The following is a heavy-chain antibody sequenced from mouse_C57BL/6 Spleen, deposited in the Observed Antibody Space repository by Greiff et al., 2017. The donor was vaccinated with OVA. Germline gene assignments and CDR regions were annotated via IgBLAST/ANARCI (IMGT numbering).Heavy chain of an antibody. D-gene: IGHD3-2*02. CDR2: IDPSDSYT. Sequence: QQSCKASGYTFTSYWMQWVKQRPGQGLEWIGEIDPSDSYTNYNQKFKGKATLTVDTSSSTAYMQLSSLTSEDSAVYYCARGTAQAPFAYWGQGTLVTVSA. CDR1: GYTFTSYW. V-gene: IGHV1-50*01. J-gene: IGHJ3*01. CDR3: ARGTAQAPFAY.